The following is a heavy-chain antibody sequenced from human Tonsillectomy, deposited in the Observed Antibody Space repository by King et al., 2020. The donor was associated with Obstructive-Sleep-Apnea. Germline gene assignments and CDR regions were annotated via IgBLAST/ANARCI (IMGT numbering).Heavy chain of an antibody. V-gene: IGHV1-18*04. D-gene: IGHD2-21*01. Sequence: QLVQSGAEVKKPGASVKLSCKASGYTFMNYGITWVRQAPGQGLEWMAWVSAYNGDTNSAQNLQGRVSVTTDTSTNTVYMELRSLRSDDTALYYCARGFRDVLAVVNYSVAKGAAFDIWGQGTMVTVSS. CDR2: VSAYNGDT. CDR3: ARGFRDVLAVVNYSVAKGAAFDI. CDR1: GYTFMNYG. J-gene: IGHJ3*02.